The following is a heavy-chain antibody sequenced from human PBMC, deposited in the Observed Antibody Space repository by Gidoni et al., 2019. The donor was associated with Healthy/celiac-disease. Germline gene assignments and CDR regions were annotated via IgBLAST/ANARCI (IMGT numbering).Heavy chain of an antibody. CDR3: AREPNYDILTDKLNYYYYYGVDV. CDR2: IYSGGSP. V-gene: IGHV3-66*01. D-gene: IGHD3-9*01. Sequence: EVQLVESGGGLVQPGGSVRLSCAGSGFTVSSKYLSWARQAPGKGLEWFSGIYSGGSPYYADYVKGRFTSSRDNSKNPLYLQMNSLRAEDTAVYYCAREPNYDILTDKLNYYYYYGVDVWGQGTTVTVS. CDR1: GFTVSSKY. J-gene: IGHJ6*02.